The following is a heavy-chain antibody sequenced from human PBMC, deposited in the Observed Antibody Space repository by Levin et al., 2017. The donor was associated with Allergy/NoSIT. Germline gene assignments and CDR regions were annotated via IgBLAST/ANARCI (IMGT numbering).Heavy chain of an antibody. CDR2: ISGYSGNT. Sequence: ASVKVSCKASGFTFTTYGIIWVRQAPGQGLEWMGWISGYSGNTDYAQKFQGRVSMTTDTSTSTAYMELRNLRSDNTAVYYCARVSYFESSGYYYPWGQGTQVTVSS. CDR3: ARVSYFESSGYYYP. J-gene: IGHJ4*02. D-gene: IGHD3-22*01. V-gene: IGHV1-18*01. CDR1: GFTFTTYG.